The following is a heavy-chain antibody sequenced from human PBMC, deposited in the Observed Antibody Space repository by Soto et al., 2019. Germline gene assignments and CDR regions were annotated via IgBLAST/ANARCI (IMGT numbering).Heavy chain of an antibody. CDR2: IIPIFGST. Sequence: QVQLVQSGAEVRKPGSSVKVSCKASGGTFSSYAITWVRQAPGQGLEWMGGIIPIFGSTNYAQKFQGRVTITADESTSTAYMELSSLRSEDTAVSYCAREGTTAPQVGFYSYGMDVWGQGTTVTVSS. V-gene: IGHV1-69*01. J-gene: IGHJ6*02. CDR1: GGTFSSYA. D-gene: IGHD5-18*01. CDR3: AREGTTAPQVGFYSYGMDV.